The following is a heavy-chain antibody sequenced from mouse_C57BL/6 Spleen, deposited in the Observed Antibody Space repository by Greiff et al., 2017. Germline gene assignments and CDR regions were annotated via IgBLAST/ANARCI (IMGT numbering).Heavy chain of an antibody. D-gene: IGHD1-1*01. CDR2: INPSNGGT. CDR1: GYTFTSYW. V-gene: IGHV1-53*01. CDR3: AYGSSQYYFDY. Sequence: QVQLQQPGTELVKPGASVKLSCKASGYTFTSYWMHWVKQRPGQGLEWIGNINPSNGGTNYNEKFKSKATLTVAESSSTAYMQLSSLTSEDSAVYYCAYGSSQYYFDYWGQGTTLTVSS. J-gene: IGHJ2*01.